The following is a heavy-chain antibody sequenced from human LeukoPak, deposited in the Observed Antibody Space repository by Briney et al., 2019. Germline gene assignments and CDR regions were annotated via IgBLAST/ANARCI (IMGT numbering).Heavy chain of an antibody. V-gene: IGHV4-61*02. CDR2: IYTSGST. CDR3: ARVALYCVDGTCYSGWFGP. J-gene: IGHJ5*02. Sequence: PSETLSLTCTVSGGSISSGSYYWSWIRQPAGKGLEWIGRIYTSGSTNYNPSLKSRVTISVDTSKNQFSLRLSSVTAADTAVYYCARVALYCVDGTCYSGWFGPWGQGTLVTVSS. D-gene: IGHD2-15*01. CDR1: GGSISSGSYY.